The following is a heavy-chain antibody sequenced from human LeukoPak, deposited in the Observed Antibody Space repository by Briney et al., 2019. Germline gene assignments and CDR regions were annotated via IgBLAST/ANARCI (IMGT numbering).Heavy chain of an antibody. D-gene: IGHD6-19*01. Sequence: GGSLRLSCAASGFTFDDYGMSWVRQAPGKGLEWVSGINWNGGSTGYADSVKGRFTISRDNAKNSLYLQMNSLRAEDTAVYYCARGTEYSSGWHYYFDYWGQGTLVTVSS. V-gene: IGHV3-20*04. CDR1: GFTFDDYG. CDR3: ARGTEYSSGWHYYFDY. CDR2: INWNGGST. J-gene: IGHJ4*02.